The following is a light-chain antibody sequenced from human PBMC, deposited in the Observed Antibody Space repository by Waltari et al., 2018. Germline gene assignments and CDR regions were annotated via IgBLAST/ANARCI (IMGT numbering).Light chain of an antibody. CDR3: AAWDDSRNGPV. CDR1: SSNIGGNP. J-gene: IGLJ3*02. V-gene: IGLV1-44*01. CDR2: NNE. Sequence: QSVLTQPPSASGTPGQRVTISCSGSSSNIGGNPVNWYQQLPGTAPKLLIYNNEQRPSGVPDRFSCSKSGTSASLAISGLQSEDEADYYCAAWDDSRNGPVFGGGTKLPVL.